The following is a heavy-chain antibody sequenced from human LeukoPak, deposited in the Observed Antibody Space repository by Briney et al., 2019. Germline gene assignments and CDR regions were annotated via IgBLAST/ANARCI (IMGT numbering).Heavy chain of an antibody. J-gene: IGHJ3*02. Sequence: PGGSLRLSCAASGFTFSSYSMNWVRQAPGKGLEWVSSISSSSSYIYYADSVKGRFTISRDNAKNSLYLQMNSLRAEDTAVYYCARSSPHCRSTSCYNDAFDIWGQGTMVTVSS. CDR2: ISSSSSYI. CDR1: GFTFSSYS. CDR3: ARSSPHCRSTSCYNDAFDI. V-gene: IGHV3-21*01. D-gene: IGHD2-2*02.